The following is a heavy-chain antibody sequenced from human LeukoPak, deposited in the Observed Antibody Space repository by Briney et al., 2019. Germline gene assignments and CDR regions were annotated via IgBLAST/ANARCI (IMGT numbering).Heavy chain of an antibody. D-gene: IGHD6-19*01. CDR3: AKEVGSGWYNWFDP. CDR2: ISYDGSNK. J-gene: IGHJ5*02. CDR1: GFTFSSYG. V-gene: IGHV3-30*18. Sequence: PGGSLRLSCAASGFTFSSYGMHWVRQAPGKGLEWVAVISYDGSNKYYADFVKGRFTISRDNSKNTLYLQMNSLRAEDTAVYYCAKEVGSGWYNWFDPWGQGTLVTVSS.